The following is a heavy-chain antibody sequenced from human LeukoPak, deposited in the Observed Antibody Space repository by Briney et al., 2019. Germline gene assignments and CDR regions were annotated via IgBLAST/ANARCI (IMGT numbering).Heavy chain of an antibody. CDR2: IYYSGST. D-gene: IGHD1-26*01. J-gene: IGHJ4*02. Sequence: SETLSLTCSVSGGSISSGGYYWSWIRQHPGKGLEWIGYIYYSGSTNYNPSLKSRVTISVDTSKNQFSLKLSSVTAADTAVYYCARGSGSYYFDYWGQGTLVTVSS. V-gene: IGHV4-61*08. CDR3: ARGSGSYYFDY. CDR1: GGSISSGGYY.